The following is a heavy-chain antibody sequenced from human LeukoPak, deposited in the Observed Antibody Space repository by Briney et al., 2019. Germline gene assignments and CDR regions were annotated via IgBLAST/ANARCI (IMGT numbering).Heavy chain of an antibody. Sequence: GGSMRLSCAASRFTFSSYAMHWVRQAPGKGLEWVAVISYDGSNKYYADSVKGRFTISRDISKNTLYLQMNSLRAEDTAVYYCARDRTGDGYNQGRVFDYWGQGTLVTVSS. CDR3: ARDRTGDGYNQGRVFDY. CDR1: RFTFSSYA. V-gene: IGHV3-30-3*01. D-gene: IGHD5-24*01. CDR2: ISYDGSNK. J-gene: IGHJ4*02.